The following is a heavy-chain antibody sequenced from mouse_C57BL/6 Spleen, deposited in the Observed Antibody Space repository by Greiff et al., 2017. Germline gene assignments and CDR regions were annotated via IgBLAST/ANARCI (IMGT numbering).Heavy chain of an antibody. CDR2: ISSGSSTI. CDR3: ARGRWDWYFDV. Sequence: DVHLVESGGGLVKPGGSLKLSCAASGFTFSDYGMHWVRQAPEKGLEWVAYISSGSSTIYYADTVKGRFTISRDNAKNTLFLQITSLRSEDTAMYYCARGRWDWYFDVWGTGTTVTVSS. CDR1: GFTFSDYG. J-gene: IGHJ1*03. V-gene: IGHV5-17*01. D-gene: IGHD1-1*02.